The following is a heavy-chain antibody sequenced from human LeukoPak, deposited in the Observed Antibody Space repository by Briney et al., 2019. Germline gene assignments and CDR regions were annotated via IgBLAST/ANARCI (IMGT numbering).Heavy chain of an antibody. J-gene: IGHJ4*02. CDR2: IYYSGST. CDR3: ARHNARLRGWIGEVDF. V-gene: IGHV4-59*08. D-gene: IGHD3-10*01. Sequence: KPSETLSLTCSVSGGSINNYYWGWIRQPPGKGLEWIAYIYYSGSTNYNPSLKSRVTISVDTSKNQFSLMLSSVTAADTAVYYCARHNARLRGWIGEVDFWGQGALVTVSS. CDR1: GGSINNYY.